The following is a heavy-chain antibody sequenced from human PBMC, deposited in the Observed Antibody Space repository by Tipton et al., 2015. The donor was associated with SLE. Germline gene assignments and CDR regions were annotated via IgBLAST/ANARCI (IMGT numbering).Heavy chain of an antibody. D-gene: IGHD5-18*01. CDR1: GGSFSGYY. CDR3: ARGQLWFNYYGMDV. J-gene: IGHJ6*02. V-gene: IGHV4-34*01. Sequence: LRLSCAVYGGSFSGYYWSWIRQPPGKGLEWIGEINHSGSTNYNPSLKSRVTISVDTSKNQFSLKLSSVTAADTAVYYCARGQLWFNYYGMDVWGQGTTVTVSS. CDR2: INHSGST.